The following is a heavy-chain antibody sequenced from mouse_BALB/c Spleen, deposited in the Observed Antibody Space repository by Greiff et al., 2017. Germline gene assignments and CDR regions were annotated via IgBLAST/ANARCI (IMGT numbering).Heavy chain of an antibody. D-gene: IGHD1-1*01. V-gene: IGHV5-6-5*01. Sequence: EVKLMESGGGLVKPGGSLKLSCAASGFTFSSYAMSWVRQTPEKRLEWVASISSGGSTYYPDSVKGRCTISRDNARNILYLQMSSLRSEDTAMYYCARGDGSYWYFDVWGAGTTVTVSS. CDR1: GFTFSSYA. CDR3: ARGDGSYWYFDV. CDR2: ISSGGST. J-gene: IGHJ1*01.